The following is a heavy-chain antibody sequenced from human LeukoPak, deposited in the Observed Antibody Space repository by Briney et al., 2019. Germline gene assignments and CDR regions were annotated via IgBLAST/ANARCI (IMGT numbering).Heavy chain of an antibody. Sequence: PSETLSLTCTVSGGSISSGSYYWSWIRQPAGKGLEWIGRIYTSGSTNYNPSLKSRVTISVDTSKNQFSLKLSSVTAADTAVYYCARDKIAVAGIEWFDPWGQGTLVTVSS. CDR2: IYTSGST. V-gene: IGHV4-61*02. CDR1: GGSISSGSYY. CDR3: ARDKIAVAGIEWFDP. J-gene: IGHJ5*02. D-gene: IGHD6-19*01.